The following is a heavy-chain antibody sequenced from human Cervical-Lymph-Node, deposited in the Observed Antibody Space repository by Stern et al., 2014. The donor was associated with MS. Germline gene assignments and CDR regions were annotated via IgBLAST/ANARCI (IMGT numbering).Heavy chain of an antibody. J-gene: IGHJ4*02. V-gene: IGHV1-18*01. CDR2: ISTYSGDT. CDR3: ARHMGPDTLTGPDY. D-gene: IGHD3-9*01. CDR1: GYSFTGYG. Sequence: QVQLVQSGAEVKRPGASVKVSCKASGYSFTGYGINWVRQAPGQGLEWMGWISTYSGDTDYAQKLQDRLTMTIDPSTSTAYMDLRSLRSDDTAVYYCARHMGPDTLTGPDYWGQGTLVTVSS.